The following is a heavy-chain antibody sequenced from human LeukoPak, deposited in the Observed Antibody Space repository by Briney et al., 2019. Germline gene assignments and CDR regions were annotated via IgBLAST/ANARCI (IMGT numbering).Heavy chain of an antibody. V-gene: IGHV3-7*01. CDR3: AKLLRDVTIYDF. D-gene: IGHD5-24*01. Sequence: PGGSLRLSCAASGFTFSRYWMSWVRQAPGKGLEWVASINQDESAKRYEDSVKGRFTISRDNTKNSLFLQMNSLRAEDAAFYYCAKLLRDVTIYDFWGHGTLVTVSS. J-gene: IGHJ4*01. CDR2: INQDESAK. CDR1: GFTFSRYW.